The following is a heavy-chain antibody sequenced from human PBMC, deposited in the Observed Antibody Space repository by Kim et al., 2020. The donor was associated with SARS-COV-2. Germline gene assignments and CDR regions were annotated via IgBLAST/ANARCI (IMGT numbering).Heavy chain of an antibody. V-gene: IGHV1-3*01. J-gene: IGHJ4*02. CDR3: ARESYYDFWSGYFPANDY. Sequence: ASVKVSCKASGYTFTSYAMHWVRQAPGQRLEWMGWINAGNGNTKYSQKFQGRVTITRDTSPSTAYMELSSLRSEDTAVYYCARESYYDFWSGYFPANDYWGQGTLVTVSS. CDR2: INAGNGNT. D-gene: IGHD3-3*01. CDR1: GYTFTSYA.